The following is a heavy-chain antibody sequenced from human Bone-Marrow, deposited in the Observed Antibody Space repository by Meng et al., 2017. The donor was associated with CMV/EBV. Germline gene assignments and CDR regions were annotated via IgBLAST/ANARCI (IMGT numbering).Heavy chain of an antibody. J-gene: IGHJ3*02. D-gene: IGHD3/OR15-3a*01. CDR2: IKQDGSEK. CDR1: GFTFSSYW. CDR3: ARVPPGLGTGFDI. V-gene: IGHV3-7*01. Sequence: GESLKISCAASGFTFSSYWMSWVRQAPGKGLEWVANIKQDGSEKYYVDSVKGRFTISRDNAKNSLYLQMNSLRAEDTAVYDCARVPPGLGTGFDIWGQGTMVTVSS.